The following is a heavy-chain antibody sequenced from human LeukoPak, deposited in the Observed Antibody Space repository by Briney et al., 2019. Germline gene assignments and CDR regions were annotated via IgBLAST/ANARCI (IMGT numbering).Heavy chain of an antibody. CDR1: EISFNNYN. J-gene: IGHJ4*02. Sequence: GGSLRLSCTVSEISFNNYNMNWVRQAPGKGLEWVSASSGGSTYYADSVKGRFTISRDNSKDTLYLQMNSLRVEDTAVYYCARDVESRDGSCDYWGQGTLVTVSS. V-gene: IGHV3-23*01. CDR2: SSGGST. CDR3: ARDVESRDGSCDY. D-gene: IGHD5-24*01.